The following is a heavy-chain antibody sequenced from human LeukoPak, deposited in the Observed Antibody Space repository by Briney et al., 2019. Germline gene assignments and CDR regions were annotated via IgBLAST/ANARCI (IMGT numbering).Heavy chain of an antibody. J-gene: IGHJ4*02. CDR1: GYTFTAYY. V-gene: IGHV1-2*06. D-gene: IGHD4-23*01. CDR2: INPNSGDT. Sequence: GASVKVSCKASGYTFTAYYMHWVRQAPGQGPEWMGRINPNSGDTIYAQNFQGRVTVTRDTSISTAYMELSRLRSDDTAVYYCACWGGGNQGHWGQGTLVTVSS. CDR3: ACWGGGNQGH.